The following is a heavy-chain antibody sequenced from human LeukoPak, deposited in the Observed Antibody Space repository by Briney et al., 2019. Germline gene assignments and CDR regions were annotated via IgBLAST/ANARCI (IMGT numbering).Heavy chain of an antibody. Sequence: PGGSLRLSCAASGFTFSSYAMHWVRQAPGKGLEWVAVISYDGSNKYYADSVKGRFTISRDNSKNTLYLQMNSLRAEDTAVYYCARVGQFDSGSSSTYYYYYGMDVWGQGTTVTVSS. CDR3: ARVGQFDSGSSSTYYYYYGMDV. J-gene: IGHJ6*02. CDR2: ISYDGSNK. V-gene: IGHV3-30-3*01. CDR1: GFTFSSYA. D-gene: IGHD1-26*01.